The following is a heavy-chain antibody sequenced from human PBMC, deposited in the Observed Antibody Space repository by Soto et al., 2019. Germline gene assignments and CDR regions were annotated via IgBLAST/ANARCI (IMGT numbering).Heavy chain of an antibody. J-gene: IGHJ4*02. D-gene: IGHD6-13*01. V-gene: IGHV3-23*01. CDR1: GFTFSSYA. CDR3: AKGTARSGMEGTFDY. CDR2: ISGSGGST. Sequence: PGGSLRLSCAASGFTFSSYAMSWVRQAPGKGLEWVSAISGSGGSTYYADSVKGRFTISRDNSKNTLYLQMNSLRAEDTAVYYCAKGTARSGMEGTFDYWGQGTLVTVSS.